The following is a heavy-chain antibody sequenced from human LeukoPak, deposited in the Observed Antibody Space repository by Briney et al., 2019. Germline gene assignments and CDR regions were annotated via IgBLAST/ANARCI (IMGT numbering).Heavy chain of an antibody. D-gene: IGHD6-13*01. CDR2: ISGSGGST. Sequence: GGSLRLSCAASGFTFSSYWMSWVRQAPGKGLEWVSAISGSGGSTYYADSVKGRFTISRDISKNTLYLQMNSLRAEDTAVYYCVKGWYSSSGYFQHWGQGTLVTVSS. CDR3: VKGWYSSSGYFQH. V-gene: IGHV3-23*01. CDR1: GFTFSSYW. J-gene: IGHJ1*01.